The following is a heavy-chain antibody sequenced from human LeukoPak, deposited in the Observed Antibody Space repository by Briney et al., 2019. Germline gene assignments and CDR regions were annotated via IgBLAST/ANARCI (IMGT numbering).Heavy chain of an antibody. CDR1: GVTFSCYG. V-gene: IGHV3-33*01. Sequence: GGSLRLSCAASGVTFSCYGMHWVRQAPGKGLEWVSIIWYDGSNKYYADSVKGRFTISRDDSKNTVYLQMNSLRVEDTAVYYCAAASGYSYFEHWGQGTLVIVSS. CDR2: IWYDGSNK. J-gene: IGHJ1*01. D-gene: IGHD6-13*01. CDR3: AAASGYSYFEH.